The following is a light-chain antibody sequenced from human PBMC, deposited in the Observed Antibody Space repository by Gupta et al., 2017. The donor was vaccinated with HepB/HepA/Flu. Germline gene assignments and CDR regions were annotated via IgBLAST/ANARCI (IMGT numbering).Light chain of an antibody. V-gene: IGLV3-1*01. CDR3: QACDSSTPFGV. Sequence: SYQLPQPPSVSVAPGQTASITCPGDKLGDKYACWYQQKPGQSPVLVIYQDSKRPSGIPDRFSGSNSGNTATLTISGTQARDEADYYCQACDSSTPFGVFGTGTKVTVL. CDR1: KLGDKY. J-gene: IGLJ1*01. CDR2: QDS.